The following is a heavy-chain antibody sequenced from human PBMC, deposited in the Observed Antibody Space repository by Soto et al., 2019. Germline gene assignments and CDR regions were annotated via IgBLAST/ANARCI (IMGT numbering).Heavy chain of an antibody. CDR1: GFTFSSYS. Sequence: PGGSLRLSCAASGFTFSSYSMNWVRQAPGKGLEWVSYISSSSSTIYYADSVKGRFTISRDNAKNSLYLQMNSLRAEDTAVYYCARNGYSSSWYDAFGIWGQGTMVTVSS. D-gene: IGHD6-13*01. V-gene: IGHV3-48*01. CDR2: ISSSSSTI. CDR3: ARNGYSSSWYDAFGI. J-gene: IGHJ3*02.